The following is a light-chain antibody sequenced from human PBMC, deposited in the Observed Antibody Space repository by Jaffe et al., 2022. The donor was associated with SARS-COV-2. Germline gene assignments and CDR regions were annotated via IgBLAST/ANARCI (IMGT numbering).Light chain of an antibody. CDR1: SSDVGSYNL. J-gene: IGLJ2*01. V-gene: IGLV2-23*02. CDR3: CSYAGSTTVV. CDR2: EVT. Sequence: QSALTQPASVSGSPGQSITISCTGTSSDVGSYNLVSWYQQHPGKAPKLLIYEVTKRPSGISARFSASKSGNTASLTISGLQAEDEADYYCCSYAGSTTVVFGGGTKLTVL.